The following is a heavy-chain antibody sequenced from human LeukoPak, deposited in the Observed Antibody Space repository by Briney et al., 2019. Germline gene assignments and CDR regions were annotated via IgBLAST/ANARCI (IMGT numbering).Heavy chain of an antibody. D-gene: IGHD7-27*01. V-gene: IGHV3-23*01. J-gene: IGHJ4*02. CDR1: GFTFSSYT. Sequence: GGSLRLSCAASGFTFSSYTMSWVRQAPGKGLEWVSTITTSDGNTYYADSVKGRFTVSRDNSKNTLFLQINSLRAEDTAVYYCAKDGGLWVSAHWGDSWGRGTLVTVSS. CDR3: AKDGGLWVSAHWGDS. CDR2: ITTSDGNT.